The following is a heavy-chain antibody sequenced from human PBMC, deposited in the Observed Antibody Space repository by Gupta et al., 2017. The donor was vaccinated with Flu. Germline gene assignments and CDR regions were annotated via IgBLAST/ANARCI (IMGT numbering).Heavy chain of an antibody. J-gene: IGHJ4*02. V-gene: IGHV4-61*02. Sequence: QVQLQESGPGLVKPSQTLSLTCTVSGGSISSGSYFWSWVRQPAGKGLEWIGRIYTSGSTNYNPSLKSRVTISVDTSKNQFSLKLSSVTAADTAVYYCARVGYSSGWYYFDYWGQGTLVTVSS. CDR1: GGSISSGSYF. D-gene: IGHD6-19*01. CDR2: IYTSGST. CDR3: ARVGYSSGWYYFDY.